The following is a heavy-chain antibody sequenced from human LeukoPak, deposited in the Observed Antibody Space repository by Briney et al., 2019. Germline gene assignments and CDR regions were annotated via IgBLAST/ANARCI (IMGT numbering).Heavy chain of an antibody. V-gene: IGHV4-34*01. CDR3: ARACYYYGSGSPKTYFDY. J-gene: IGHJ4*02. CDR2: INHSGST. D-gene: IGHD3-10*01. Sequence: PSETLSLTCAVYGGSFSGYYWSWIRQPPGKGLEWIGEINHSGSTNYNPSLKSRVTISVDTSKNQFFLKLSSVTAADTAVYYCARACYYYGSGSPKTYFDYWGQGTLVTVSS. CDR1: GGSFSGYY.